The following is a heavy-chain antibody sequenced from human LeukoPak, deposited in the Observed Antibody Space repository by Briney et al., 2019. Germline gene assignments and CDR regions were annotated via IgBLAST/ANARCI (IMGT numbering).Heavy chain of an antibody. CDR3: ARDIITFSGGFDY. Sequence: SETLSLTCAVYGGSFSSYYWGWIRQPPGKGLEWIGSIYYSGSTYYNPSLKSRVTISVDTSKNQFSLKLSSVTAADTAVYYCARDIITFSGGFDYWGQGTLVTVSS. V-gene: IGHV4-39*07. J-gene: IGHJ4*02. CDR2: IYYSGST. CDR1: GGSFSSYY. D-gene: IGHD3-10*01.